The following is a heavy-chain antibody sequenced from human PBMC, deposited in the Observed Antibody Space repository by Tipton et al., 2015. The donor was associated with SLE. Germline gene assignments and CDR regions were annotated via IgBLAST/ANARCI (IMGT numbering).Heavy chain of an antibody. CDR1: GFTLPDFA. J-gene: IGHJ4*02. Sequence: SLRLSCAVSGFTLPDFAMHWVRQAPGKGLEYVSAISSNGASTYYADSLKGRFTISRDVSKNTLSLQMGSLRAEDMAVYFCAREAYSRSSGDYFDYRGQGTLVTVSS. CDR3: AREAYSRSSGDYFDY. V-gene: IGHV3-64*02. CDR2: ISSNGAST. D-gene: IGHD6-6*01.